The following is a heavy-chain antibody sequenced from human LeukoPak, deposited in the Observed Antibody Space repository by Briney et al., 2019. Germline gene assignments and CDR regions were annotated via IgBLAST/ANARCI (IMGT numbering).Heavy chain of an antibody. CDR1: GFTFSSYW. V-gene: IGHV3-7*01. J-gene: IGHJ4*02. CDR2: IKQDGSEK. CDR3: ARFRAGSAYYFDY. Sequence: GGSLRLSCAASGFTFSSYWMTWVRQAPGKGLEWVANIKQDGSEKYYVDSVMGRFTISRDNAKNSLYLQMNSLRAEDTAVYYCARFRAGSAYYFDYWGQGTLVTVSS. D-gene: IGHD6-19*01.